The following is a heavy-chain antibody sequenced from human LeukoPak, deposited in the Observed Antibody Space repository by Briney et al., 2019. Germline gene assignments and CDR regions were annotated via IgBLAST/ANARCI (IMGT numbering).Heavy chain of an antibody. CDR2: IYYSGST. Sequence: SETLSLTCTVSGGSISSSSYYWGWLRQPPGKGLEWIGSIYYSGSTYYNPSLKSRVTISVDTSKNQFSLKLSSVTAADTAVYYCARLFPLWFGELLSTEYFQHWGQGTLVTVSS. D-gene: IGHD3-10*01. CDR1: GGSISSSSYY. V-gene: IGHV4-39*01. CDR3: ARLFPLWFGELLSTEYFQH. J-gene: IGHJ1*01.